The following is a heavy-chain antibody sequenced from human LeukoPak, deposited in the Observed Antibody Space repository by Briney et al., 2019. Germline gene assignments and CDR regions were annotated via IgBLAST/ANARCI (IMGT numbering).Heavy chain of an antibody. CDR3: AKDRGSGSYYLNFDY. CDR1: GFTFSSYG. Sequence: GRSLRLSCAASGFTFSSYGMHWVRQAPGKGLEWVAVISYDGSNKYYADSVKGRFTISRDNSKNTLYLQMNSLRAEDTAVYYCAKDRGSGSYYLNFDYWGQGTLVTVSS. CDR2: ISYDGSNK. J-gene: IGHJ4*02. V-gene: IGHV3-30*18. D-gene: IGHD1-26*01.